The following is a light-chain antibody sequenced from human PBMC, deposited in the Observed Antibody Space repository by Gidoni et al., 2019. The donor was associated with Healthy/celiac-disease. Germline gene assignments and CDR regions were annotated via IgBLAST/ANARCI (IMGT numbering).Light chain of an antibody. J-gene: IGKJ1*01. CDR3: QQSYSTLWT. Sequence: DIQITRSPSSLSASVGDRVTITCRASQSISSYLNWYQQKPGKDPKLLIYAASSLQSGVPSRFSGSGSGTDFTLTISSLQPEDFATYYCQQSYSTLWTFGQGTKVEIK. V-gene: IGKV1-39*01. CDR1: QSISSY. CDR2: AAS.